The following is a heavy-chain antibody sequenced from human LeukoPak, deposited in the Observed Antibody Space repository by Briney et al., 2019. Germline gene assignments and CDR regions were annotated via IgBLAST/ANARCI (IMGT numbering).Heavy chain of an antibody. Sequence: GGSLRLSCAASGFTFSSYSMNWVRQAPGKGLEWVSSISSSSSYIYYADSVKGRFTISRDNAKNSLYLQMNSLRAEDTAVYYCARDILYYYDSSHGAFDNWGQGTMVTVSS. CDR1: GFTFSSYS. CDR2: ISSSSSYI. V-gene: IGHV3-21*01. CDR3: ARDILYYYDSSHGAFDN. D-gene: IGHD3-22*01. J-gene: IGHJ3*02.